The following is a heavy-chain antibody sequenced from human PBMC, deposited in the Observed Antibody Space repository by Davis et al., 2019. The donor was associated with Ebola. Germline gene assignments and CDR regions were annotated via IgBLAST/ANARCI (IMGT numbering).Heavy chain of an antibody. V-gene: IGHV4-4*02. CDR1: GGSISSSNW. D-gene: IGHD6-13*01. CDR3: ARSPGIARYNWFDP. Sequence: SETLSLTCAVSGGSISSSNWWNWVRQPPGKGLEWIGEIYHSGSTNYNPSLKSRVTISVDKSKNQFSLKLSSVTAADTAVYYCARSPGIARYNWFDPWGQGTLVTVSS. CDR2: IYHSGST. J-gene: IGHJ5*02.